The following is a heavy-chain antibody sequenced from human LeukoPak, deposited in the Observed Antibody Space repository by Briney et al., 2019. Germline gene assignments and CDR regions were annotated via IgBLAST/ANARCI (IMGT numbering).Heavy chain of an antibody. CDR2: IGSDGSSA. J-gene: IGHJ3*02. Sequence: GGSLRLSCAASGFTFSTYFIHWVRQGPGKGLVWVSRIGSDGSSASSADSVKGRFTISRDNAKNSLYLQMNSLRAEDTAVYYCARALRLAFDIWGQGTMVTVSS. CDR3: ARALRLAFDI. D-gene: IGHD2-21*02. CDR1: GFTFSTYF. V-gene: IGHV3-74*01.